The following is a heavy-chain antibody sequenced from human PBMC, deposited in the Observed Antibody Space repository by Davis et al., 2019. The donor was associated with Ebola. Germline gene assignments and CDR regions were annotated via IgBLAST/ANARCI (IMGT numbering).Heavy chain of an antibody. D-gene: IGHD2-21*01. CDR2: INPSGGST. CDR3: AMSSDTTYCGGECPFDY. CDR1: GYTFTSYY. J-gene: IGHJ4*02. V-gene: IGHV1-46*01. Sequence: ASVKVFCKASGYTFTSYYMHWVRQAPGQGLEWMGIINPSGGSTSYAQKFQGRVTMTEDTSTDTAYMELSSLRSEDTDVYYCAMSSDTTYCGGECPFDYWGQGTLVTVSS.